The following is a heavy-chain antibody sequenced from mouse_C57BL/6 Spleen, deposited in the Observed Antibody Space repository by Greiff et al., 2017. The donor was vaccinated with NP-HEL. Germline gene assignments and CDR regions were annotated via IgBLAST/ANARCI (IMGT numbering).Heavy chain of an antibody. CDR1: GYTFTSYW. CDR3: AGWLLLHFDY. V-gene: IGHV1-64*01. CDR2: IHPNSGST. D-gene: IGHD2-3*01. J-gene: IGHJ2*01. Sequence: QVQLQQSGAELVKPGASVKLSCKASGYTFTSYWMHWVKQRPGQGLEWIGMIHPNSGSTNYNEKFKSKATLTVDKSSSTAYMQLSSLTSEDSAVYYCAGWLLLHFDYWGQGTTLTVSS.